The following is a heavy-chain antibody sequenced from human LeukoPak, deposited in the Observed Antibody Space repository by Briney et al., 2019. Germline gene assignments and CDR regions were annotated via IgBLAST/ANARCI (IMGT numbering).Heavy chain of an antibody. CDR1: GGSTSSYY. D-gene: IGHD6-13*01. J-gene: IGHJ5*02. CDR2: IYHSGST. CDR3: AKRLAAAGSEWLDP. V-gene: IGHV4-59*08. Sequence: SETLSLTCTVSGGSTSSYYWSWIRQPPGKGLEWIGHIYHSGSTNYNPSLKSRVTISLDTSKNQFSLKLSSVTAADTAVYYCAKRLAAAGSEWLDPWGQGTLVTVSS.